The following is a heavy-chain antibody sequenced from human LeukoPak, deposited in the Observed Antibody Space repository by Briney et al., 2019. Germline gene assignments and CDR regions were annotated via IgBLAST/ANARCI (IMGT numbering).Heavy chain of an antibody. V-gene: IGHV1-69*04. CDR3: ARDGGMATINGGQGYYYGMDV. J-gene: IGHJ6*02. Sequence: ASVKVSCKASEGNFSSYAISWVRQAPGQGLEWMGRIIPIFGIANYAQKFQGRVTITADKSTSTAYMELSSLRSEDTAVYYCARDGGMATINGGQGYYYGMDVWGQGTTVTVSS. CDR2: IIPIFGIA. D-gene: IGHD5-24*01. CDR1: EGNFSSYA.